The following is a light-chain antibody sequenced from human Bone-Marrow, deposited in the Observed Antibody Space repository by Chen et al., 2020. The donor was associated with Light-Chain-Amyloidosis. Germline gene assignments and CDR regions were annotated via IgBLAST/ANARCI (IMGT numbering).Light chain of an antibody. CDR1: SSDVGGYDY. V-gene: IGLV2-14*03. CDR3: SSYTSSSAPVV. J-gene: IGLJ2*01. Sequence: QSALTQPASVSASPGQSITIYCTGSSSDVGGYDYVSWYQQHPGKAPKLLIDDVRIRPSGVSNRVSGSKSGNTASRDSSGLLTEDEAAYYCSSYTSSSAPVVFGGGTKLTVL. CDR2: DVR.